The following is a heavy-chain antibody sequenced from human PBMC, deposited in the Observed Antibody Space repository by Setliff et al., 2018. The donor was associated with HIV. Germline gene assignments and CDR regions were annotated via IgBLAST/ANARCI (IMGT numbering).Heavy chain of an antibody. J-gene: IGHJ1*01. D-gene: IGHD3-22*01. CDR2: ISVYNGST. CDR1: GYKFINYG. CDR3: VREQDSPSF. V-gene: IGHV1-18*01. Sequence: ASVKVSCKASGYKFINYGITWVRQAPGQGLEWVGWISVYNGSTKFAQKFEGRVTLTTDTSTNTAYMEMRSLISDDTATYYCVREQDSPSFWGQGTLVTVSS.